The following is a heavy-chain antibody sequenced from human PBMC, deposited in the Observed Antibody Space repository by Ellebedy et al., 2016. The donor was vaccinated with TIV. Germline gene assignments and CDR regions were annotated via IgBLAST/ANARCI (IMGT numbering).Heavy chain of an antibody. V-gene: IGHV3-7*01. J-gene: IGHJ4*02. D-gene: IGHD1-26*01. Sequence: PGGSLRLSCAASGITFSNSWMSWVRQAPGKGLEWVAIIKPDGGEKWYVDSVKGRFTISRDNGKNSLYLQMSSLRAEDTAVYYCAKRVGDTISHLDYWGQGTLVTVSS. CDR3: AKRVGDTISHLDY. CDR1: GITFSNSW. CDR2: IKPDGGEK.